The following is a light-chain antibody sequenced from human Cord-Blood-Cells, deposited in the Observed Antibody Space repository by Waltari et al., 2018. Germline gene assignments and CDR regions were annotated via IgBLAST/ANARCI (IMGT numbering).Light chain of an antibody. CDR1: SSHIGSNY. V-gene: IGLV1-47*01. CDR3: AAWDDSLSGVV. CDR2: RNN. Sequence: QSVLTQPPSASGTPGQRVTISCSGSSSHIGSNYVYWYQQLPGTAPKLLIYRNNPRPSGVPDRFSGSKSGTSASLAISGLRSEDEADYYCAAWDDSLSGVVFGGGTKLTVL. J-gene: IGLJ2*01.